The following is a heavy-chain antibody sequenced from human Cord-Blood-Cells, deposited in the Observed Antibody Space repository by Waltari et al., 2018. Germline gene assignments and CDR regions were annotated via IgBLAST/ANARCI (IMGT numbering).Heavy chain of an antibody. J-gene: IGHJ4*02. CDR1: GYTFTGYY. D-gene: IGHD7-27*01. Sequence: QVQLVQSGAEVKKPGASVKVSCKASGYTFTGYYMHWVRQPPGQGLEWMGRINPNSGGTNYAQKFQGRVTMTRDTSISTAYMELSRLRSDDTAVYYCARVKANWGPYFDYWGQGTLVTVSS. V-gene: IGHV1-2*06. CDR2: INPNSGGT. CDR3: ARVKANWGPYFDY.